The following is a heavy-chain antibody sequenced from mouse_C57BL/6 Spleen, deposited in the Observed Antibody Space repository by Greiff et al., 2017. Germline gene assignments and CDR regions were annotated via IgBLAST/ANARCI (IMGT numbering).Heavy chain of an antibody. CDR3: ARCYYGNGFDY. CDR2: INPSNGGT. J-gene: IGHJ2*01. CDR1: GYTFTSYW. D-gene: IGHD2-1*01. Sequence: QVQLQQPGPELVQPGASVKLSCKASGYTFTSYWMHWVQQRPGQGLEWIGHINPSNGGTNYNAKVKSKATLTVYNSSSTAYMQLSSRTSEDSAVYYCARCYYGNGFDYWGQGTTLTVSS. V-gene: IGHV1-53*01.